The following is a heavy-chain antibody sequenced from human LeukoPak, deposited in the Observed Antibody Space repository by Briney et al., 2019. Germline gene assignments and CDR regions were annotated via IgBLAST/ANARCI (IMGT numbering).Heavy chain of an antibody. J-gene: IGHJ4*02. Sequence: GGSLRLSCAASGFTFSSYAMSWVRQAPGKGLEWVSAISGSGVSTYYADSVKGRFTISRDNSKNTLYLQMNSLRAEDTAVYYCAKGANFDWLLIGPLGIFDYWGQGTLVTVSS. CDR1: GFTFSSYA. CDR3: AKGANFDWLLIGPLGIFDY. V-gene: IGHV3-23*01. D-gene: IGHD3-9*01. CDR2: ISGSGVST.